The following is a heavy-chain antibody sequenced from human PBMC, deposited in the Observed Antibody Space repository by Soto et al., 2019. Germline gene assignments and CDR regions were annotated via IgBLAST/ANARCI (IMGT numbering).Heavy chain of an antibody. CDR1: GFTFSSYG. CDR2: ISYDGSNK. CDR3: AKSESDLEWLFSALFDY. J-gene: IGHJ4*02. D-gene: IGHD3-3*01. V-gene: IGHV3-30*18. Sequence: GGSLRLSCAASGFTFSSYGMHWVRQAPGKGLEWVAVISYDGSNKYYADSVKGRFTISRDNSKNTLYLQMNSLRAEDTAVYYCAKSESDLEWLFSALFDYWGQGTLVTVSS.